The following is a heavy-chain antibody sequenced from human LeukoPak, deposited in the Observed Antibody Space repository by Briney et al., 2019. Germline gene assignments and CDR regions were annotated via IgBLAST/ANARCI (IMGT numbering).Heavy chain of an antibody. CDR1: GGSISSYY. CDR2: IYYSGST. V-gene: IGHV4-59*01. Sequence: PSETLSLTCTVSGGSISSYYWGWIRQPPGKGLEWIGYIYYSGSTNYNPSLKSRVTISVDTSKNQFSLKLSSVTAADTAVYYCASFSSSSSYYYYGMDVWGQGTTVTVSS. CDR3: ASFSSSSSYYYYGMDV. D-gene: IGHD6-6*01. J-gene: IGHJ6*02.